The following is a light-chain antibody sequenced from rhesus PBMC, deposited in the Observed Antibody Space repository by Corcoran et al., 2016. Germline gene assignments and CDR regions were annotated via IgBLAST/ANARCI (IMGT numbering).Light chain of an antibody. J-gene: IGKJ4*01. CDR2: GSS. CDR1: QSVSSN. CDR3: QQFTNWPLT. V-gene: IGKV3-42*03. Sequence: EIVMTQFPATLSLSPGERATLSCRASQSVSSNLAWYQRKPGQAPRLLIYGSSNRATGIPARFSGSGSGTDFTLTISSLEPEDFAVYYCQQFTNWPLTFGGGTKVGIK.